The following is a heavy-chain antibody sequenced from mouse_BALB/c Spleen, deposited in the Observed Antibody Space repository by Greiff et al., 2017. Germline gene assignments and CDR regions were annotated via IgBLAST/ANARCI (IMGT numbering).Heavy chain of an antibody. J-gene: IGHJ4*01. V-gene: IGHV5-12-2*01. Sequence: EVKLVESGGGLVQPGGSLKLSCAASGFTFSSYTMSWVRQTPEKRLEWVAYISNGGGSTYYTDTVKGRFTISRDNAKNTLYLQMSSLKSEDTAMYYCARLYYYCSSYYAMDYWGQGTSVTVSS. CDR3: ARLYYYCSSYYAMDY. CDR1: GFTFSSYT. CDR2: ISNGGGST. D-gene: IGHD1-1*01.